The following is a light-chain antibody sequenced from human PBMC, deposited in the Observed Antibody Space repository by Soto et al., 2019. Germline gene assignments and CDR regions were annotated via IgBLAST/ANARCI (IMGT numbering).Light chain of an antibody. Sequence: HSVLTQPPSASGTPGQRVTISCSGSSSNIGSDYVYWYQQFPGTAPKLLIYRNNQRPSGVPDRFSGSKSGTSASLAISGLRSEDEADYYCAAWDDSLSGYVFGTGTKLTVL. J-gene: IGLJ1*01. CDR2: RNN. CDR1: SSNIGSDY. V-gene: IGLV1-47*01. CDR3: AAWDDSLSGYV.